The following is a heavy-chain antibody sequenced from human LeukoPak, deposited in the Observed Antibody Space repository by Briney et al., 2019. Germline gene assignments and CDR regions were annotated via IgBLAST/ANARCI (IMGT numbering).Heavy chain of an antibody. D-gene: IGHD6-13*01. CDR1: GYTFTSYS. Sequence: GASAKVSCKASGYTFTSYSISWVRQAPGQGLEWMGWISAYNGNTNYAQKLQGRVTMTTDTSTSTAYMELRSLRSDYTAVYYCAREWARYSSSWYGDNWFDPWGQGTLVTVSS. J-gene: IGHJ5*02. CDR3: AREWARYSSSWYGDNWFDP. CDR2: ISAYNGNT. V-gene: IGHV1-18*01.